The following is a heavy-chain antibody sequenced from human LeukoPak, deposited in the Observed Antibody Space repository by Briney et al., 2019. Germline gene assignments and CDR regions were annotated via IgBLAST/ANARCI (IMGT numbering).Heavy chain of an antibody. CDR2: IKTDGKST. CDR3: ARDRGYAFDI. CDR1: GFTFSGYW. J-gene: IGHJ3*02. V-gene: IGHV3-74*01. D-gene: IGHD3-10*01. Sequence: TGRSLRLSCAASGFTFSGYWMHWVRQAPGKGLVWVSLIKTDGKSTSYADSVKGRFTISRDNAKNTLYLQMNSLRAEDTAVYYCARDRGYAFDIWGQGTMVTVSS.